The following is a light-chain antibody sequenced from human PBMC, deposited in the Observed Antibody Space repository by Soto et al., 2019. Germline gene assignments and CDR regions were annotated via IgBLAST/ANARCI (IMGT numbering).Light chain of an antibody. CDR1: SSDIGGYNY. Sequence: QSVLTQPASAPGSPGQSITISCTGTSSDIGGYNYVSWYQQYPGKAPKLMIYEVSNRPSGVSYRFSGSKSGNTASLTISGLQAEDEADYYCSSYTSTYTYVFGTGTKVTVL. J-gene: IGLJ1*01. V-gene: IGLV2-14*01. CDR2: EVS. CDR3: SSYTSTYTYV.